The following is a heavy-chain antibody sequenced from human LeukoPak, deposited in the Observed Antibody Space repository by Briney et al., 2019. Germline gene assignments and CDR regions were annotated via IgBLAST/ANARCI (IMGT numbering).Heavy chain of an antibody. CDR1: GFTFSTYG. CDR3: ARAARPPDY. J-gene: IGHJ4*02. Sequence: GGSLRLSCAASGFTFSTYGMHWVRQAPGKGLEWVAVISYDGRNKYYADSVKGRFTISRDNSKNTLYLQMNSLRAEDTALYYCARAARPPDYWGQGTLVTVSS. V-gene: IGHV3-30*03. CDR2: ISYDGRNK. D-gene: IGHD6-6*01.